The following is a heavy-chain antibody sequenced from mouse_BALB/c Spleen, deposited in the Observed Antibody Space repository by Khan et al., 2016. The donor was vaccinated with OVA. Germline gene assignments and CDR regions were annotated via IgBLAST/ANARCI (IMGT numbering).Heavy chain of an antibody. CDR2: ISSAATYT. CDR3: TNCYYGWFAY. J-gene: IGHJ3*01. CDR1: EFTFSSFV. V-gene: IGHV5-9-1*01. Sequence: VELVESGGGLVEPGGSLKLSCAASEFTFSSFVMSWVRQTPEKRLEWVATISSAATYTYYPDSIKGRFTISSDNAKKTLYLHMNSLRSDDTAIYYCTNCYYGWFAYWVLGPLVTVST. D-gene: IGHD1-1*02.